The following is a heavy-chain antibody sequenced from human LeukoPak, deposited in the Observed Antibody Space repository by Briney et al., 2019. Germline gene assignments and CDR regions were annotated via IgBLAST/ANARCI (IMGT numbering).Heavy chain of an antibody. V-gene: IGHV4-34*01. CDR3: ARPTTVTRFTLGY. J-gene: IGHJ4*02. Sequence: SETLSLACAVYGGSFSGYYWSWIRQPPGKGLEWIGEINHSGSTNYNPSLKSRVTISVDTSKNQFSLKLSSVTAADTAVYYCARPTTVTRFTLGYWGQGTLVTVSS. D-gene: IGHD4-17*01. CDR1: GGSFSGYY. CDR2: INHSGST.